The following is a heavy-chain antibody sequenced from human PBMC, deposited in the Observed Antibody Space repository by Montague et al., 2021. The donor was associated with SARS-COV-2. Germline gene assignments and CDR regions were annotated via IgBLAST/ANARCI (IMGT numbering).Heavy chain of an antibody. Sequence: SETLSLTCGGDGGSSSGDYWGWIGRPQGKGLEWIGYSYHSGDTKYNPSLKSRVSISVDTSKNQFSLRLSSVTAADTAVYYCAREYRIELWQTNWYFGLWGRGTLVTVSS. CDR2: SYHSGDT. CDR3: AREYRIELWQTNWYFGL. J-gene: IGHJ2*01. V-gene: IGHV4-59*01. CDR1: GGSSSGDY. D-gene: IGHD5-18*01.